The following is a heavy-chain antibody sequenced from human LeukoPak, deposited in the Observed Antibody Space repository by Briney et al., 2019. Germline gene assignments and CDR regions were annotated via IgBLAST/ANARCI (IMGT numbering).Heavy chain of an antibody. CDR2: IYYSGST. V-gene: IGHV4-39*01. D-gene: IGHD3-10*01. CDR1: GGSISSSSYY. J-gene: IGHJ3*02. CDR3: ARQWGYYYGSGSYYQGGAFDI. Sequence: PSETLSLACTVSGGSISSSSYYWGWIRQPPGKGLEWNGSIYYSGSTYYNPSLKSRVTISVDTSKNQFSLKLSSVTAADTAVYYCARQWGYYYGSGSYYQGGAFDIWGQGTMVTVSS.